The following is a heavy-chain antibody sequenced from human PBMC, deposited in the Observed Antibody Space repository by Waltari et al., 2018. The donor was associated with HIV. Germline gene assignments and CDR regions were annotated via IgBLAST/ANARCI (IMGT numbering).Heavy chain of an antibody. V-gene: IGHV3-7*01. D-gene: IGHD3-3*01. Sequence: EVQLVESGGGLVQPGGSLRLSCAASGFTSSTYWMTWVRQAPGKGLEWLANIKQDGSEKYYADSVKGRFTVSRDNNKKSLYLQMSSLRAEDTAVYYCARDLKDYDFWSPVDVWGQGTTVTVSS. J-gene: IGHJ6*02. CDR2: IKQDGSEK. CDR1: GFTSSTYW. CDR3: ARDLKDYDFWSPVDV.